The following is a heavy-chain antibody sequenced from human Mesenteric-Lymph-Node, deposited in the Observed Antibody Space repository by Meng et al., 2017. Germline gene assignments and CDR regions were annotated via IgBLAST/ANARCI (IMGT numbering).Heavy chain of an antibody. V-gene: IGHV1-2*02. Sequence: ASVKVSCKASGYTFTGYYMHWVRQAPGQGLEWMGWINPNSGGTNYAQKFQGRVTMTRDTSISTAYMELSRLRSDDTAVYYCARARNPVYDYVWGSYRYRSDRPAYFDYWGQGTLVTAPQ. CDR2: INPNSGGT. D-gene: IGHD3-16*02. CDR3: ARARNPVYDYVWGSYRYRSDRPAYFDY. CDR1: GYTFTGYY. J-gene: IGHJ4*02.